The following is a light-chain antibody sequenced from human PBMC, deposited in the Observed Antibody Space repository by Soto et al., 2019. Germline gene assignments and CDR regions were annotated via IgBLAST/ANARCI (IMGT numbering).Light chain of an antibody. CDR3: QHYDNWPPYT. J-gene: IGKJ2*01. Sequence: EIVMTQSPATLSVSPGERASVSCRASRSVNTNLAWYQQKPGQAPRLLIYGASTRATGIPARFSGSGSGTEFTLTISSLQSEDFAVYYCQHYDNWPPYTFGQGTKLEIK. V-gene: IGKV3-15*01. CDR1: RSVNTN. CDR2: GAS.